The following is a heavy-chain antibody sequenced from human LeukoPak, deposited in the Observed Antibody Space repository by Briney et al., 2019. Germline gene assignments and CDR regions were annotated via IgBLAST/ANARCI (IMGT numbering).Heavy chain of an antibody. Sequence: SGGSLRLSCAASGFTFSSYAMNWVRQAPGKGLEWVSAIIGSGGSTFYADSVKGRFTISRDNSKNTLYLQMNSLRAEDTAVYYCAKPFTYGSPSAFDIWGQGTMVTVSS. D-gene: IGHD3-10*01. CDR2: IIGSGGST. CDR3: AKPFTYGSPSAFDI. V-gene: IGHV3-23*01. J-gene: IGHJ3*02. CDR1: GFTFSSYA.